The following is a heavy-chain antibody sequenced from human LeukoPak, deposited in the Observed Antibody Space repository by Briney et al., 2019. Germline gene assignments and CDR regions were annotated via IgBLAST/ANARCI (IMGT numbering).Heavy chain of an antibody. Sequence: SETLSLTCSVSGGSISNYYWSWIRQPPGKGLEWIGYMYNSGSTNYNPSLKSRVTISEDTSKNQFSLKVTSVTAADTAVYYCARHGGGYSFDYWGKGTLVTVSS. J-gene: IGHJ4*02. V-gene: IGHV4-59*08. D-gene: IGHD5-24*01. CDR3: ARHGGGYSFDY. CDR2: MYNSGST. CDR1: GGSISNYY.